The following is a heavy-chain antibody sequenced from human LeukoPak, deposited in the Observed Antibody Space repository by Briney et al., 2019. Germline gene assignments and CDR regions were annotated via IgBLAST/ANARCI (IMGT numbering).Heavy chain of an antibody. Sequence: ASVKVSCKVSGYSLTKLAMHWVRQAPGGGLEWVGGFDPEEGEPVYARKFQGRVTMTEDTSTGTAYMELSSLTSEDSAVYFCATGYCSSSKCFDYYYMDVWGKGTTVTVSS. CDR3: ATGYCSSSKCFDYYYMDV. V-gene: IGHV1-24*01. J-gene: IGHJ6*03. CDR1: GYSLTKLA. CDR2: FDPEEGEP. D-gene: IGHD2-2*01.